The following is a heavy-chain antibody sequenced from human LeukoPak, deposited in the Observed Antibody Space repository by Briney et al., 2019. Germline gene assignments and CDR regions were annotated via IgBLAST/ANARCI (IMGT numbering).Heavy chain of an antibody. D-gene: IGHD6-19*01. CDR1: GGTFSSYA. J-gene: IGHJ4*02. CDR2: IIPIFGTA. V-gene: IGHV1-69*06. CDR3: ATCSGWYVGNFDY. Sequence: SVKVSCKASGGTFSSYAISWVRQAPGQGLEWMGGIIPIFGTANYAQKFQGRVTMTEDTSTDTAYMELSSLRSEDTAVYYCATCSGWYVGNFDYWGQGTLVTVSS.